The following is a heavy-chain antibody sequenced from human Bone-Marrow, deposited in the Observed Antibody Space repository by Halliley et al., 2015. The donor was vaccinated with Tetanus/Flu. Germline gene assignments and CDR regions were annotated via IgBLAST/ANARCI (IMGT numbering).Heavy chain of an antibody. V-gene: IGHV4-39*01. J-gene: IGHJ4*02. CDR3: VRNGMYYKDIRGYSTSKFFFDF. D-gene: IGHD3-22*01. CDR2: IYNSENF. CDR1: SIRTDSYY. Sequence: SIRTDSYYWGWVRQPPGKGLEWIGSIYNSENFYYNPSLRSRVTMSVDMSKNLFSLKVTSVTAADTAMYYCVRNGMYYKDIRGYSTSKFFFDFWGQGTLVTV.